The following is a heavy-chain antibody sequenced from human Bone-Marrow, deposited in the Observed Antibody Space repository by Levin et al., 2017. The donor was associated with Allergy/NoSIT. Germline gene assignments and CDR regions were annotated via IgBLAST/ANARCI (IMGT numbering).Heavy chain of an antibody. J-gene: IGHJ5*02. V-gene: IGHV4-34*01. CDR3: ARGGDSPWWFDP. CDR2: INHSGST. D-gene: IGHD2-15*01. Sequence: SETLSLTCAVYGGSFSGYYWSWIRQPPGKGLEWIGEINHSGSTNYNPSLKSRVTISVDTSKNQFSLKLSSVTAADTAVYYCARGGDSPWWFDPWGQGTLVTVSS. CDR1: GGSFSGYY.